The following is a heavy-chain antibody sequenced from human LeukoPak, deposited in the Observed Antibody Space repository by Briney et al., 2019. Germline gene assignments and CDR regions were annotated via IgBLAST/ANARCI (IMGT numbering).Heavy chain of an antibody. CDR3: ARRGLEYSSSSARPSYYYYYMDV. CDR1: GGSISSSSYY. Sequence: PSETLSLTCTVSGGSISSSSYYWGWIRQPPGKGLEWIGSIYYSGSTYYNPSLKSRVTISVDTSKNQFSLKLSSVTAADTAVYYCARRGLEYSSSSARPSYYYYYMDVWGKGTTVTVSS. V-gene: IGHV4-39*01. D-gene: IGHD6-6*01. CDR2: IYYSGST. J-gene: IGHJ6*03.